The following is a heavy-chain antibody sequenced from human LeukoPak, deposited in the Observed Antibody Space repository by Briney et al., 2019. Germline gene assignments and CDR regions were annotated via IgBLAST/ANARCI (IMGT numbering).Heavy chain of an antibody. V-gene: IGHV1-18*01. D-gene: IGHD2-2*01. CDR3: ATDLGYCSSTTCDTFDY. CDR2: ISTHDVNT. CDR1: GYTFTSSG. Sequence: ASVKVSCKASGYTFTSSGISWLRQAPGQGLEWMGWISTHDVNTKYVQKLQGRVTLTKDTSTSTAYMELRGLRSDDTAVYYCATDLGYCSSTTCDTFDYWGQGTLVTVSS. J-gene: IGHJ4*02.